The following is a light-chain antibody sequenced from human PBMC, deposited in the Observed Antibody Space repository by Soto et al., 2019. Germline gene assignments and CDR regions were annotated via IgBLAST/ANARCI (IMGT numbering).Light chain of an antibody. V-gene: IGKV3-11*01. CDR1: QSVGNY. Sequence: EIVLTQSPATLALSPGERATLSCRANQSVGNYLAWYQQKPGQAPRLLIYDASNRATGIPARFSGSGSGTEFTLTISSLEPEDFAVYYCQQRNNWPPGYTFGQGTKLEIK. CDR3: QQRNNWPPGYT. CDR2: DAS. J-gene: IGKJ2*01.